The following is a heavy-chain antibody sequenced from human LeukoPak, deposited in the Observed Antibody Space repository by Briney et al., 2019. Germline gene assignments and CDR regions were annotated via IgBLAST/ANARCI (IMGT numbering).Heavy chain of an antibody. V-gene: IGHV3-7*05. CDR1: GFTFSSYW. J-gene: IGHJ4*02. CDR3: AKGEYYYDSSGYYGL. CDR2: IKQDGSEK. D-gene: IGHD3-22*01. Sequence: PGGSLRLSCAASGFTFSSYWMSWVRQAPGKGLEWVANIKQDGSEKYYVDSVKGRFTISRDNAKNSLYLQMNSLRAEDTAVYYCAKGEYYYDSSGYYGLWGQGTLVTVSS.